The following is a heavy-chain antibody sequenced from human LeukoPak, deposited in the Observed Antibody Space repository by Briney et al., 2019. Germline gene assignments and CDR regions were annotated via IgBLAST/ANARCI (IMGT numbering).Heavy chain of an antibody. CDR1: GGSISSYY. D-gene: IGHD3-10*01. J-gene: IGHJ4*02. CDR3: ARHRDYYYGSGSYPVFDY. V-gene: IGHV4-59*08. CDR2: IYYSGST. Sequence: KPSETLSLTCTVSGGSISSYYWSWIRQPPGKGLEWIGYIYYSGSTNYNPSLKSRVTISVDTSKNQFSLKLSSVTAADTAVYYCARHRDYYYGSGSYPVFDYWGQGTLVTVSS.